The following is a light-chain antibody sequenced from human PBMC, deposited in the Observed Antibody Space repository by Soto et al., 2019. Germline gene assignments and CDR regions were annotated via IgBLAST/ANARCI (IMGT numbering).Light chain of an antibody. CDR3: QQSYSHPT. J-gene: IGKJ1*01. V-gene: IGKV1-39*01. Sequence: QLTQSPSSLSASVGDRVTITCRASQSIIIYLYWYQQKPGKAPKLLIYTESSLQGGVPSRFSXXXXXTDFTLTISSLQPEDFATYYCQQSYSHPTFGQGTKVEIK. CDR1: QSIIIY. CDR2: TES.